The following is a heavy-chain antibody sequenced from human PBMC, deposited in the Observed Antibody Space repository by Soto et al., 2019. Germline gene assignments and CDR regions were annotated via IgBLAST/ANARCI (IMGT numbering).Heavy chain of an antibody. J-gene: IGHJ4*02. CDR3: ARDLSDSGSYSNNFDC. V-gene: IGHV1-69*04. Sequence: SVKVSCKASGGTFSSYTISWVRQAPGQGLEWMGRIIPILGIANYAQKFQDRVTITADKSTSTAYMELSSLRSEDTAVYYCARDLSDSGSYSNNFDCWGQGTLVTVS. CDR1: GGTFSSYT. CDR2: IIPILGIA. D-gene: IGHD1-26*01.